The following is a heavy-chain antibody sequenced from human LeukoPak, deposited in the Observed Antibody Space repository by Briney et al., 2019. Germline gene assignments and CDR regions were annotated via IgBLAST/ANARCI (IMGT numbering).Heavy chain of an antibody. Sequence: GASVKVSCKASGYTFTSYDINWVRQATGQGVEWMAWMNPNSGNTSYAQKFQGRVTITRNTSISTAYMELSSLRSEDTAVYYCARSPRATTGGYYYYYMDVWGKGTTVTVSS. D-gene: IGHD1-26*01. V-gene: IGHV1-8*03. CDR1: GYTFTSYD. CDR2: MNPNSGNT. J-gene: IGHJ6*03. CDR3: ARSPRATTGGYYYYYMDV.